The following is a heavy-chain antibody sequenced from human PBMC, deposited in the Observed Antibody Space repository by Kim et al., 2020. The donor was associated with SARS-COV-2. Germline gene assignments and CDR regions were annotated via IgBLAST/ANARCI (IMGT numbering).Heavy chain of an antibody. V-gene: IGHV3-43*02. Sequence: GGSLRLSCAASGFTFDDYAMHWVRQAPGKGLEWVSLISGDGGSTYYADSVKGRSTISRDNSNNSLYLQMNSLRTEDTALYYCAKDSTSSYYDFWSGQLGYYYYYMDVWGKGTTVTVSS. J-gene: IGHJ6*03. D-gene: IGHD3-3*01. CDR2: ISGDGGST. CDR1: GFTFDDYA. CDR3: AKDSTSSYYDFWSGQLGYYYYYMDV.